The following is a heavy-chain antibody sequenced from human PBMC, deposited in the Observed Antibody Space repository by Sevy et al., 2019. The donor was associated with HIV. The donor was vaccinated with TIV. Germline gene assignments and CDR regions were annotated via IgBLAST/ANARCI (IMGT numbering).Heavy chain of an antibody. D-gene: IGHD6-19*01. V-gene: IGHV4-59*01. CDR2: IYYSGSI. CDR3: ARDTAVISRALVY. Sequence: SETLSLTCDVSGGSISSYFWSWFRQPPGKGLEWIGYIYYSGSIDYNPSLKSRLTISLDESKNHFSLKLSSVTAADTAVYYCARDTAVISRALVYWGQGTLVTVSS. CDR1: GGSISSYF. J-gene: IGHJ4*02.